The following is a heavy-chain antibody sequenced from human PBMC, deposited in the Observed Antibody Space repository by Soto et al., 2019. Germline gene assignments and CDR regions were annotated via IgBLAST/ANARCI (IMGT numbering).Heavy chain of an antibody. CDR2: INSDGSST. V-gene: IGHV3-74*01. J-gene: IGHJ6*03. CDR3: AREPVPVGCSGGSCYYYYYYYMDG. D-gene: IGHD2-15*01. Sequence: PGGSLRLSCAASGFTFSSYWMHWVRQAPGKGLVWVSRINSDGSSTSYADSVKGRFTISRDNAKNTLYLQMNSLRAEDTAVYYCAREPVPVGCSGGSCYYYYYYYMDGWGKGTTVTVSS. CDR1: GFTFSSYW.